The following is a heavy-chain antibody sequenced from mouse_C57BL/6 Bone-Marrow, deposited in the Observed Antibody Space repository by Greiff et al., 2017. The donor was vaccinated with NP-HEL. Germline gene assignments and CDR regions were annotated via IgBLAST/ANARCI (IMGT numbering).Heavy chain of an antibody. CDR1: GYTFTDYY. D-gene: IGHD4-1*01. V-gene: IGHV1-76*01. J-gene: IGHJ2*01. CDR3: ARGVGH. Sequence: QVQLKESGAELVRPGASVKLSCKASGYTFTDYYINWVKQRPGQGLEWIARIYPGSGNTYYDEKFKGKATLTAEKSSSTAYMQLSSLTSEDSAVYFCARGVGHWGQGTTLTVSS. CDR2: IYPGSGNT.